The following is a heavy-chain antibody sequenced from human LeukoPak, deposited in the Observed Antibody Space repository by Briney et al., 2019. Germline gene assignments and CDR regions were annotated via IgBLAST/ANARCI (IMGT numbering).Heavy chain of an antibody. V-gene: IGHV4-4*07. D-gene: IGHD3-22*01. J-gene: IGHJ3*02. CDR1: GGSISSFY. CDR3: ARPGGYDSSGYYFPNDAFDI. Sequence: KPSETLSLTCTVSGGSISSFYWSWIRQPAGKGLEWIGRIYTSGSTNYNPSLMSRVSMSVDTSKNQFSLKLSSVTAADTAVYYCARPGGYDSSGYYFPNDAFDIWGQGTMVTVSS. CDR2: IYTSGST.